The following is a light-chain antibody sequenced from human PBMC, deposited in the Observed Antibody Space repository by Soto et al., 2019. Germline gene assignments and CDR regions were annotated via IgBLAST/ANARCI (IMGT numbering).Light chain of an antibody. Sequence: AIRMTQSPSSLSAATGDRVTITCRASQGISSYLAWYQQKPWKAPKLLIYAASTLQSGVPSRFSGSGSGTDFTLTISCLQSEDFATYYCQQYYSYPPYTFGQGTKLEIK. V-gene: IGKV1-8*01. CDR1: QGISSY. CDR3: QQYYSYPPYT. CDR2: AAS. J-gene: IGKJ2*01.